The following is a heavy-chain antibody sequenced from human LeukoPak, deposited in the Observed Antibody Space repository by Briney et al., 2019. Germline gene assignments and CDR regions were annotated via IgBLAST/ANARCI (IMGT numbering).Heavy chain of an antibody. CDR3: ATPYGSGSYHDYGMDV. CDR1: GFTVSSNY. Sequence: GGSLRLSCAAHGFTVSSNYMSWVPQAQGKGQGWVPVFYSGGRTYYADSVKGRFTISRDNSKNTLYLQMNSLGAEDTAVYYCATPYGSGSYHDYGMDVWGKGTTVTVSS. V-gene: IGHV3-53*01. D-gene: IGHD3-10*01. CDR2: FYSGGRT. J-gene: IGHJ6*04.